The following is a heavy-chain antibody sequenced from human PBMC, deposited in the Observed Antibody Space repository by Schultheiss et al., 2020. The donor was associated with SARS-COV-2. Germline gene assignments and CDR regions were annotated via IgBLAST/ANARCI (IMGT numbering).Heavy chain of an antibody. CDR1: GFTFSDYY. Sequence: GGSLRLSCAASGFTFSDYYMSWIRQAPGKGLEWVSAISGSGGSTYYADSVKGRFTISRDNAKNSLYLQMNSLRAEDTAVYYCARDDGPYSSSWYYFDYWGQGTLVTVSS. D-gene: IGHD6-13*01. CDR2: ISGSGGST. J-gene: IGHJ4*02. CDR3: ARDDGPYSSSWYYFDY. V-gene: IGHV3-11*04.